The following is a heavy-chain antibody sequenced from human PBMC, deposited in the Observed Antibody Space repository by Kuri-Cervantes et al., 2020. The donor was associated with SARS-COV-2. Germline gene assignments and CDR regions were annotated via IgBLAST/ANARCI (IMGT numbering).Heavy chain of an antibody. CDR1: GGTFSSYA. J-gene: IGHJ5*02. CDR2: IIPIFGTA. V-gene: IGHV1-69*13. D-gene: IGHD2-15*01. CDR3: ATVSYCSGGSCYGGWFDP. Sequence: SVKVSCKASGGTFSSYAISWVRQAPGQGLEWMGGIIPIFGTANYAQKFQGRVTITADESTSTAYMELSSLRSEDTAVYYCATVSYCSGGSCYGGWFDPWGRGTLVTVSS.